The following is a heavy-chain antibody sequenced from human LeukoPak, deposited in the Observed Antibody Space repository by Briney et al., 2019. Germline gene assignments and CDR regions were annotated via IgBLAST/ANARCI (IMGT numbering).Heavy chain of an antibody. CDR2: ISYDGSNK. CDR3: ARFHGSGWYGYFDY. V-gene: IGHV3-30-3*01. Sequence: GGSLRLSSAASGFTFSSYAMYWVRQAPGKGLEWVAVISYDGSNKYYADFVKGRFTISRDNSKNTLYLQMNSLRAEDTAVYYCARFHGSGWYGYFDYWGQGTLVTVSS. D-gene: IGHD6-19*01. J-gene: IGHJ4*02. CDR1: GFTFSSYA.